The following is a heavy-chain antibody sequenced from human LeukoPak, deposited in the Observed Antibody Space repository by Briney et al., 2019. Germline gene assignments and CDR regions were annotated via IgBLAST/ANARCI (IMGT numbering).Heavy chain of an antibody. D-gene: IGHD6-13*01. CDR2: INHSGST. CDR1: GGSFSGYY. CDR3: ARISSSNWYNERGAFDV. V-gene: IGHV4-34*01. J-gene: IGHJ3*01. Sequence: SETLSLTCAVYGGSFSGYYWSWIRQPPGKGLEWIGEINHSGSTNYSPSLKSRVTISVDTSKNQFSLKLRSVTAADTAMYYCARISSSNWYNERGAFDVWGQGTMVTVSS.